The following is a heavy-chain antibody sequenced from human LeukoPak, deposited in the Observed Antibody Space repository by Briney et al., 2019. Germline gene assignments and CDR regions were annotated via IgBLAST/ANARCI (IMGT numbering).Heavy chain of an antibody. CDR1: GGSISSYY. J-gene: IGHJ6*03. CDR3: AREGNFASYDLLTGIMDV. Sequence: NPSETLSLTCNVSGGSISSYYWSWIRQPAGKGLEWIGRIYTSWSTNYNPSLKSRVTMSVDTSKNQFSLKMSSVTAADTAVYYCAREGNFASYDLLTGIMDVWGKGTTVTISS. V-gene: IGHV4-4*07. CDR2: IYTSWST. D-gene: IGHD3-9*01.